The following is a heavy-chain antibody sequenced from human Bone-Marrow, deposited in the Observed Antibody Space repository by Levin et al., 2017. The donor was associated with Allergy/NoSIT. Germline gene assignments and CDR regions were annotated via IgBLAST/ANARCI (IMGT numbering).Heavy chain of an antibody. CDR2: ISYDGSNK. D-gene: IGHD6-13*01. CDR3: ARAARSSSYNFGTYDYYDYGMDV. V-gene: IGHV3-30*04. CDR1: GFTFSSYA. J-gene: IGHJ6*02. Sequence: LSLTCAASGFTFSSYAMHWVRQAPGKGLEWVAVISYDGSNKYYADSVKGRFTISRDNSKNTLYLQMNSLRAEDTAVYYCARAARSSSYNFGTYDYYDYGMDVWGQGTTVTVSS.